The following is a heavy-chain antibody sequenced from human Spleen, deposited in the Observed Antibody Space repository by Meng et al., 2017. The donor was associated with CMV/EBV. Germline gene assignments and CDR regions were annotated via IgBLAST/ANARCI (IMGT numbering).Heavy chain of an antibody. V-gene: IGHV3-66*02. CDR2: IYSGGST. J-gene: IGHJ4*02. Sequence: GESLKLSCAASGFTVSNSYMSWVRQAPGKGLEWVSVIYSGGSTYYADSVKGRFTISRDNSKNTLYLQMNSLRAEDTAVYYCANSHGGSYGGFDYWGQGTLVTVSS. CDR3: ANSHGGSYGGFDY. CDR1: GFTVSNSY. D-gene: IGHD1-26*01.